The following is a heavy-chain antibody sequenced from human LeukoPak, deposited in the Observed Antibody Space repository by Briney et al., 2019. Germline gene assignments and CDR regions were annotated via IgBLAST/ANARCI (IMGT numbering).Heavy chain of an antibody. J-gene: IGHJ4*02. CDR3: ARHEGFSQKD. CDR2: IHESGST. CDR1: GVSMSSNNW. Sequence: SETLSLTCAVSGVSMSSNNWWSWVRQPPGKGLEWIGEIHESGSTNYNPSLKSRVTISVDRSKDQFSLKLSSVTAADTAVYYCARHEGFSQKDWGQGTQVTVS. V-gene: IGHV4-4*02.